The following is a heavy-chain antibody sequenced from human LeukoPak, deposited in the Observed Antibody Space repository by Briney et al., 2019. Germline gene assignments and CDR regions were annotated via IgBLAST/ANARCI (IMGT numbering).Heavy chain of an antibody. Sequence: SETLSFTCAVYGGSFSGYYWSWIRRPPGKGLEWIGEINHSGSTNYNPSLKSRVTISVDTSKNQFSLKLSSVTAADTAVYYCARGRLDYYGSGSAGWFDPWGQGTLVTVSS. CDR3: ARGRLDYYGSGSAGWFDP. V-gene: IGHV4-34*01. CDR2: INHSGST. D-gene: IGHD3-10*01. CDR1: GGSFSGYY. J-gene: IGHJ5*02.